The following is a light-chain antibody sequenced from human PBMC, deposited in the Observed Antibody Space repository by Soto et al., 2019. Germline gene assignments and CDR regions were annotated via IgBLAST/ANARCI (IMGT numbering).Light chain of an antibody. V-gene: IGKV3-15*01. CDR2: GAS. CDR3: QHYSTWLWT. J-gene: IGKJ1*01. Sequence: EIVMTQSPATLSVSQGERATLSCRASQSVSSKLAWYQQKPGQGPRRLISGASTRATGIPARFSGSGSGTEFTLTISSLQSEDFAVYYCQHYSTWLWTFGQGTQVDSK. CDR1: QSVSSK.